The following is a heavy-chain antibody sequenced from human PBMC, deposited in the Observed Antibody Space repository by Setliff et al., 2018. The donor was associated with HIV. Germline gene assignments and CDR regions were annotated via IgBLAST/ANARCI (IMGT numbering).Heavy chain of an antibody. D-gene: IGHD3-22*01. V-gene: IGHV3-33*01. CDR3: ARTYYYDASGYYRPFDI. Sequence: GGSLRLSCAASGFTFSSYGMHWVRQAPGKGLEWVAVIWSDGSNKYYADSVKGRFTISRDNSKNTLYLQMNSLRAEDTAVYYCARTYYYDASGYYRPFDIWGQGTMVTVSS. CDR2: IWSDGSNK. J-gene: IGHJ3*02. CDR1: GFTFSSYG.